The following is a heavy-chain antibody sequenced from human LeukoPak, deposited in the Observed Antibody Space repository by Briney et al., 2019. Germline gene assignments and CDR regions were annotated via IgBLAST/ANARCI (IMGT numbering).Heavy chain of an antibody. V-gene: IGHV3-23*01. D-gene: IGHD3-3*01. CDR2: ISERDGAT. J-gene: IGHJ4*02. CDR1: GFTFSSYS. CDR3: AKRGEWQLTKASLDS. Sequence: PGGSLRLSCAASGFTFSSYSMNWVRQAPGKGLEFVTAISERDGATSYTESVKGRFTISRDNSKNTLFLQMNSLRAEDTAIYYCAKRGEWQLTKASLDSWGQGTLVTVSS.